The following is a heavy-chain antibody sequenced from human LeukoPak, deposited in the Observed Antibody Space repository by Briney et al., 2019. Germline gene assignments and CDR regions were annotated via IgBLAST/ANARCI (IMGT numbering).Heavy chain of an antibody. CDR1: GFTFSSYT. CDR2: ISSSSSFI. V-gene: IGHV3-48*01. CDR3: ARNVGDSDKLLGFSVDY. D-gene: IGHD2-15*01. J-gene: IGHJ4*02. Sequence: GGSLRLSCAASGFTFSSYTMNWVRRAPGKGLEWVSYISSSSSFIYYADSVKGRFTISRDNAKNSLYLQMNSLRAEDTAVYYCARNVGDSDKLLGFSVDYWGQGTLVTVSS.